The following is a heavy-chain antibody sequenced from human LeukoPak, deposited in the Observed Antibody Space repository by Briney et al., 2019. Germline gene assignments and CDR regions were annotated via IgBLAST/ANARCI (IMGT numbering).Heavy chain of an antibody. Sequence: SETLSLTCTVSGGSISNYFWSWIRQPPGKGLDWIGYIYHTGSTDYNPSLRSRVTISVDTSKNQFSLKLSSVTAADTAVYYCARGSTKYGDYGGFDYWGQGTLVTVSS. J-gene: IGHJ4*02. D-gene: IGHD4-17*01. CDR1: GGSISNYF. V-gene: IGHV4-59*01. CDR3: ARGSTKYGDYGGFDY. CDR2: IYHTGST.